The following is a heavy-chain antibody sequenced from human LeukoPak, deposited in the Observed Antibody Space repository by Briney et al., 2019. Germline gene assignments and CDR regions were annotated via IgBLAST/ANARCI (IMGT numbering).Heavy chain of an antibody. Sequence: GGSLRLSCAASGYTFSSYGMPWVRQAPGKGLEWVAVISYDGSNKYYADSVKGRFTISRDNSKNTLYLQMNSLRAEDTAVYYCAKDPSKYCSGGSCYPGGLDYWGQGTLVTVSS. D-gene: IGHD2-15*01. J-gene: IGHJ4*02. CDR1: GYTFSSYG. V-gene: IGHV3-30*18. CDR2: ISYDGSNK. CDR3: AKDPSKYCSGGSCYPGGLDY.